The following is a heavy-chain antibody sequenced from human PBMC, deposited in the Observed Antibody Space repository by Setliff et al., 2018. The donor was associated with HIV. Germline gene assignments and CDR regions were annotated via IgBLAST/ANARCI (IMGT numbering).Heavy chain of an antibody. CDR3: ARGDGYRDNDAYYDSGMDV. CDR2: IYNSGYT. D-gene: IGHD5-12*01. Sequence: SETLSLTCAVYGGSFSGYYWNWIRQPPGKGLEWIGYIYNSGYTNYKPSLKSRVTISLDTSKNQFSLNLRSVTAADTAVYYCARGDGYRDNDAYYDSGMDVWGQGITVTVSS. J-gene: IGHJ6*02. CDR1: GGSFSGYY. V-gene: IGHV4-59*01.